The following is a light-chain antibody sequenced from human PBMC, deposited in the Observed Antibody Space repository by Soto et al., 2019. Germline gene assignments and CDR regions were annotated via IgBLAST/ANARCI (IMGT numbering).Light chain of an antibody. J-gene: IGLJ2*01. CDR1: SSDVGGYNY. CDR2: EVS. CDR3: SSYTSTSTLVV. Sequence: QSVLTQPASVSGSPGQSITISCTGTSSDVGGYNYVSWYQHHPGKAPKLMIYEVSNRPSGVSNRFSGSKSGNTASLTISGLQAEDEADYYCSSYTSTSTLVVFGGGTMRTVL. V-gene: IGLV2-14*01.